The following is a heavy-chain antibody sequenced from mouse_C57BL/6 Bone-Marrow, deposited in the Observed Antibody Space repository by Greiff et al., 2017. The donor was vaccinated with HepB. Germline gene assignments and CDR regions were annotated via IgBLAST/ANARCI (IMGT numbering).Heavy chain of an antibody. CDR1: GYTFTDYY. CDR3: ARGTSYGSSPWFAY. V-gene: IGHV1-26*01. J-gene: IGHJ3*01. Sequence: VQLQQSGPELVKPGASVKISCKASGYTFTDYYMNWVKQSHGKSLEWIGDINPNNGGTSYNQKFKGKATLTVDKSSSTAYMELRSLTSEDSAVYYCARGTSYGSSPWFAYWGQGTLVTVSA. CDR2: INPNNGGT. D-gene: IGHD1-1*01.